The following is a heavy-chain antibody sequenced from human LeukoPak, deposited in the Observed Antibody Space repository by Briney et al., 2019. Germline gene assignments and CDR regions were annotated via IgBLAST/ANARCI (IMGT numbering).Heavy chain of an antibody. Sequence: SETLSLSCTVSGASNNSYYWSWIRQPPGKGLEWIGYTHPSGNTNYNPSLKSRVTISVDTSKNQFSLRLSSVTAADTAVYYCARYIAAAGTNYFDYWGQGTLVTVSS. CDR3: ARYIAAAGTNYFDY. CDR2: THPSGNT. CDR1: GASNNSYY. V-gene: IGHV4-4*09. J-gene: IGHJ4*02. D-gene: IGHD6-13*01.